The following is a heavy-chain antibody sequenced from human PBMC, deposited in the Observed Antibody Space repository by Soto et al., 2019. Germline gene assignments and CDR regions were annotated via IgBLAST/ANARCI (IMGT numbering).Heavy chain of an antibody. J-gene: IGHJ4*02. CDR3: AKGDYNNCLDY. Sequence: QVQLVESGGGVVQPGRSLRLSCAASGFTFSAYGMHWVRQAPGKGLEWVAGILHDGSYKYYGDSVKGRFTISRDNSKNTLYLEMNSVVGDDTAVYYCAKGDYNNCLDYWGQGALGSDSS. V-gene: IGHV3-30*18. CDR2: ILHDGSYK. D-gene: IGHD4-4*01. CDR1: GFTFSAYG.